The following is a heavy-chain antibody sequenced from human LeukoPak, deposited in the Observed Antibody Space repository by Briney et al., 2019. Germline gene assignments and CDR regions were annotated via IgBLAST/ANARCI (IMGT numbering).Heavy chain of an antibody. V-gene: IGHV5-51*01. CDR3: ARRRGSLYSFDY. CDR2: IYPGDSDT. D-gene: IGHD3-16*01. J-gene: IGHJ4*02. Sequence: GESLKISCQGSGYSFNTYWIAWGRQMPGKGLEWIGIIYPGDSDTRSSPSFQGQVTISADKSINTAYLQWNSLKASDTATYFCARRRGSLYSFDYWGQGTLVTVPS. CDR1: GYSFNTYW.